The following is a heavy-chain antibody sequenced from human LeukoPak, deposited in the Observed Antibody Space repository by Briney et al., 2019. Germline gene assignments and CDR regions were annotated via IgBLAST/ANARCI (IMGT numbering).Heavy chain of an antibody. D-gene: IGHD4-17*01. CDR2: IGSSGRTI. Sequence: GGSLRLSCAASGFTFSDYYMSWIRQAPGKGLEWVSYIGSSGRTIYYADSVKGRFTISRDNSKNTLYLQMNSLRAEDTAVYYCAKDDYGDYDIWGQGTMVTVSS. J-gene: IGHJ3*02. V-gene: IGHV3-11*01. CDR1: GFTFSDYY. CDR3: AKDDYGDYDI.